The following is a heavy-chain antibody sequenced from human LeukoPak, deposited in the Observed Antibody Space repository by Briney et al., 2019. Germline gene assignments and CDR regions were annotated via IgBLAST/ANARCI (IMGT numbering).Heavy chain of an antibody. CDR1: GYTFTGYY. V-gene: IGHV1-2*02. CDR3: ARGSRLAAAGGPY. CDR2: INPNSGGT. D-gene: IGHD6-13*01. J-gene: IGHJ4*02. Sequence: ASVKVSCKASGYTFTGYYMHWVRQAPGQGLAWMGWINPNSGGTNYAQKFQGRVTMTRDTSISTAYMELSRLRSDDTAVYYCARGSRLAAAGGPYWGQGTLVTVSS.